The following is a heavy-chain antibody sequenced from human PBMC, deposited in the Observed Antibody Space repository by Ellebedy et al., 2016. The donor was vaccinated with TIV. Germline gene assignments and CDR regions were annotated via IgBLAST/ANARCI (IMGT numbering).Heavy chain of an antibody. D-gene: IGHD7-27*01. Sequence: PGGSLRLSCAASGFTFSSYTMSWVRQAPGKGLEWVSYIRSSSTTINYADSVKGRFTISRDNAKNSLYLQMNSLRAEDKAVYYCARAGEVITGDPLYYFDYWGQGTLVTVSS. CDR3: ARAGEVITGDPLYYFDY. CDR2: IRSSSTTI. V-gene: IGHV3-48*04. CDR1: GFTFSSYT. J-gene: IGHJ4*02.